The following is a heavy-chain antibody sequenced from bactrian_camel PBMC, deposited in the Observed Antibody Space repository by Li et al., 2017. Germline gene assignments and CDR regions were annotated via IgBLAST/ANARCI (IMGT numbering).Heavy chain of an antibody. CDR1: GRIYGNYC. CDR2: IDGDEAT. Sequence: HVQLVESGGGSVQAGGSLKLSCTASGRIYGNYCMGWFRQAPGKEREAVATIDGDEATSYIDSVKDRFTISKANAKDTLYLQMNNLEPEDTAVYYCAADSPTARADVRTLYAMYLGQGTQVTVS. V-gene: IGHV3S53*01. J-gene: IGHJ4*01. D-gene: IGHD3*01. CDR3: AADSPTARADVRTLYAMY.